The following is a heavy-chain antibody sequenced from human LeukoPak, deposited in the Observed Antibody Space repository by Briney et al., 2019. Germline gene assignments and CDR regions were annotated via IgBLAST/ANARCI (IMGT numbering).Heavy chain of an antibody. CDR3: ASPAAGTEIDY. Sequence: GGSLRLSYAASGFTFSSYAMHWVRQAPGKGLEWVAVISYGGSNKYYADSVKGRFTISRDNSKNTLYLQMNSLRAEDTAVYYCASPAAGTEIDYWGQGTLVTVSS. CDR1: GFTFSSYA. V-gene: IGHV3-30*04. D-gene: IGHD6-13*01. J-gene: IGHJ4*02. CDR2: ISYGGSNK.